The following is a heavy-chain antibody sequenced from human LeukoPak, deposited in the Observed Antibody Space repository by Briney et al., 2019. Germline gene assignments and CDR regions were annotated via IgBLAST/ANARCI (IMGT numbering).Heavy chain of an antibody. D-gene: IGHD5-18*01. CDR1: GFTFSDYY. Sequence: PGGSLRLSCAASGFTFSDYYMSCIRQAPGKGLEWVSHTSSSGRIIYYADSVKGRFTISRDNAKNSLYLQMNSLRVEDTAVYYCARQGYSHDAFDIWGQGTMVTVSS. V-gene: IGHV3-11*01. J-gene: IGHJ3*02. CDR3: ARQGYSHDAFDI. CDR2: TSSSGRII.